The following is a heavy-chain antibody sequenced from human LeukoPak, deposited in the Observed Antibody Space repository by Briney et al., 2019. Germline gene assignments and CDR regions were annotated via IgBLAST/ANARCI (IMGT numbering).Heavy chain of an antibody. CDR1: GGSFSGYY. Sequence: PSETLSLTCAVYGGSFSGYYWSWIRQPPGKGLEWIGEINHSGSTNYNPSLKSRVTISVDTSKNQFPLKLSSVTAADTAVYYCARSYNWNPLDAFDIWGQGTMVTVSS. CDR3: ARSYNWNPLDAFDI. V-gene: IGHV4-34*01. J-gene: IGHJ3*02. CDR2: INHSGST. D-gene: IGHD1-20*01.